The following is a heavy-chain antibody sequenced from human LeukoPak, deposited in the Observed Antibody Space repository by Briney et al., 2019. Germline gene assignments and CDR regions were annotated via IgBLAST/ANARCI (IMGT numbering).Heavy chain of an antibody. V-gene: IGHV6-1*01. CDR3: ARAPTGKNFDY. J-gene: IGHJ4*02. CDR1: GDSVSSNSAT. D-gene: IGHD1-1*01. CDR2: TYYRSKWYN. Sequence: SQTLSLTCAISGDSVSSNSATWNWSRQSPSRGLEWLGRTYYRSKWYNDYAVSVSVKSRITINPDTSKNQFSLQLNSETPEDTAVYYCARAPTGKNFDYWGQGTLVTVSS.